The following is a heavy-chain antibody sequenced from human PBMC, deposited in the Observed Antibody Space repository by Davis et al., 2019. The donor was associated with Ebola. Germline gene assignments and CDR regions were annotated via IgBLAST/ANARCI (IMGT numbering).Heavy chain of an antibody. CDR2: ISSSSSYI. V-gene: IGHV3-21*01. J-gene: IGHJ6*02. D-gene: IGHD2-2*01. CDR1: GGSISSYY. Sequence: GGSLRLSCTVSGGSISSYYWSWVRQAPGKGLEWVSSISSSSSYIYYADSVKGRFTISRDNAKNSLYLQMNSLRAEDTAVYYCARRIPVPAATRHYYYGMDVWGQGTTVTVSS. CDR3: ARRIPVPAATRHYYYGMDV.